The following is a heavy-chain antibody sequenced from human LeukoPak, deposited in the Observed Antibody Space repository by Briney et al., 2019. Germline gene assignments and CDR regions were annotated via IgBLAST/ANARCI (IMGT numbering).Heavy chain of an antibody. D-gene: IGHD3-10*01. J-gene: IGHJ3*02. CDR2: IKQDGSEK. Sequence: GGSLRLSCAASGFTFSSYWMSWVRQAPGKGLEWVANIKQDGSEKYYVDSVKGRFTISRDNAKNSLYLQMNSLRAEDTAVYYCAGEYRTMVRGVQVWLDAFDIWGQGTMVTVSS. V-gene: IGHV3-7*01. CDR3: AGEYRTMVRGVQVWLDAFDI. CDR1: GFTFSSYW.